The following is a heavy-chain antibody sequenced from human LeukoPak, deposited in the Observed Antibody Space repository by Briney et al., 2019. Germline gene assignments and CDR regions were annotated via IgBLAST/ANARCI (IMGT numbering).Heavy chain of an antibody. CDR1: GGSISSSFYY. Sequence: SETLPLTCTVSGGSISSSFYYWGWLRQPPGKGLEWIGSTYYSGTTYYKPSLKSRVSVSVDTSKNQLSPNLTSVTAADTALYYCARHGYYYYTSGYFGYWGQGILVTVSS. J-gene: IGHJ4*02. V-gene: IGHV4-39*01. CDR2: TYYSGTT. D-gene: IGHD3-22*01. CDR3: ARHGYYYYTSGYFGY.